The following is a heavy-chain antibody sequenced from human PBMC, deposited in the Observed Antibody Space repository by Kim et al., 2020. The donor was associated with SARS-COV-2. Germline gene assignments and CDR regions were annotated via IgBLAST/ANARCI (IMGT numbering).Heavy chain of an antibody. CDR3: ARRRVSLYSGYDCDY. D-gene: IGHD5-12*01. Sequence: PSLKSRITISVDTSKNQFSLKLSSVTAADTAVYYCARRRVSLYSGYDCDYWGQGTLVTVSS. V-gene: IGHV4-39*01. J-gene: IGHJ4*02.